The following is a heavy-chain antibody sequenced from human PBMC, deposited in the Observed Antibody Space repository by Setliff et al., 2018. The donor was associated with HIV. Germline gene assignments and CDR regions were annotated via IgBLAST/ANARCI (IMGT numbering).Heavy chain of an antibody. CDR3: AKDRRYYYGSGSYAAET. Sequence: GESLKISCAASGFTFSRYAMTWVRQAPGKGLEWVSAISGSGIDSYYPDSVKGRFTISRDNSKNTLFLQMNSLRAEDTAVYYCAKDRRYYYGSGSYAAETWGQGTLVTVSS. CDR2: ISGSGIDS. D-gene: IGHD3-10*01. J-gene: IGHJ5*02. CDR1: GFTFSRYA. V-gene: IGHV3-23*01.